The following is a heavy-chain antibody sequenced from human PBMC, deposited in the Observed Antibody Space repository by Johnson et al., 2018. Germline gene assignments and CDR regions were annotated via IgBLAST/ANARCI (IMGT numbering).Heavy chain of an antibody. Sequence: EVQLVESGGGLTQPGGSLRLSCAASGFTVSSNYMSWVRQAPGKGLEWVSVIYSGGSTYYAAPVKGRFTISRDNSKKRLFLQMNSLRVEDTAVYYCARGEAFDIWGQGTMVTVSS. CDR1: GFTVSSNY. J-gene: IGHJ3*02. CDR3: ARGEAFDI. CDR2: IYSGGST. V-gene: IGHV3-53*01.